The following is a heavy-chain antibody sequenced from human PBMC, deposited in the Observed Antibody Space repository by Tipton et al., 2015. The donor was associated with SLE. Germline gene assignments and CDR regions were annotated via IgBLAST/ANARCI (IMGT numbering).Heavy chain of an antibody. D-gene: IGHD6-13*01. Sequence: SLRLSCAASGFTFSSYSMNWVRQAPGKGLEWVSAISGSGGSTYYADSVKGRFTISRDNSKNTLYLQMNSLRAEDTAVYYCAKDAYSSIWWDAFDIWGQGTMVTVSS. CDR2: ISGSGGST. CDR3: AKDAYSSIWWDAFDI. J-gene: IGHJ3*02. CDR1: GFTFSSYS. V-gene: IGHV3-23*01.